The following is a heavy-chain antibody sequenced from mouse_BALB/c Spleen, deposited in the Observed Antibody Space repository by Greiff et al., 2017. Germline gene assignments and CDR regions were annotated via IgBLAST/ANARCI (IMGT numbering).Heavy chain of an antibody. J-gene: IGHJ3*01. Sequence: VQLQESGAELVRPGVSVKISCKGSGYTFTDYAMHWVKQSHAKSLEWIGVISTYYGDASYNQKFKGKATMTVDKSSSTAYMELARLTSEDSAIYYCARGSLFAYWGQGTLVTVSA. CDR3: ARGSLFAY. CDR2: ISTYYGDA. V-gene: IGHV1S137*01. CDR1: GYTFTDYA.